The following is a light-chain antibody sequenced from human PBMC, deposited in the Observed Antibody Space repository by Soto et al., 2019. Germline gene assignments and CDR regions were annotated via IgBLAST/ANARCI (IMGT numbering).Light chain of an antibody. CDR3: SSYTSSTTYV. CDR2: EVS. CDR1: TSDVGEYNY. J-gene: IGLJ1*01. V-gene: IGLV2-14*01. Sequence: QSALTQPDSVSGSPGQSITISCTGTTSDVGEYNYVSWYQQVPGKAPKVIIYEVSSRPAGVSTRFSGSKSGNTASLTISGLQAEDEADYYCSSYTSSTTYVFGTGTKVTVL.